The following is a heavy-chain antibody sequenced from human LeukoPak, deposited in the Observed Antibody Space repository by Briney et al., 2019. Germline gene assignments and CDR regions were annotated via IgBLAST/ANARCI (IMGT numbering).Heavy chain of an antibody. CDR3: AKDGHCPDSICPTNIAVAGYVDS. CDR2: INYNGRNT. Sequence: GGSLRLSCAASGFTFSIYTMNWVRQAPGKGLEWVSIINYNGRNTYYADSVKRRFTISRDNSKNMVYLQMNRLRAEDTAIYYCAKDGHCPDSICPTNIAVAGYVDSWGQGTLVTVSS. J-gene: IGHJ4*02. CDR1: GFTFSIYT. D-gene: IGHD6-19*01. V-gene: IGHV3-23*01.